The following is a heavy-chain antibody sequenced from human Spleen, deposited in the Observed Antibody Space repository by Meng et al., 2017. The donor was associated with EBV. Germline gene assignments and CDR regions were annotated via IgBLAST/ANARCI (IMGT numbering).Heavy chain of an antibody. V-gene: IGHV4-4*02. CDR2: IYHSGST. J-gene: IGHJ4*02. D-gene: IGHD6-13*01. Sequence: HLQESGPGLGNPSGPLSLPCTVSGGSISRGHWWTWVRQPPGKGLEWIGEIYHSGSTTYNPSLKSRVTISIPKSKNQFSLKLTSVTAADTAVYFCARGRFTIAEPTAFDYWGQGALVTVSS. CDR3: ARGRFTIAEPTAFDY. CDR1: GGSISRGHW.